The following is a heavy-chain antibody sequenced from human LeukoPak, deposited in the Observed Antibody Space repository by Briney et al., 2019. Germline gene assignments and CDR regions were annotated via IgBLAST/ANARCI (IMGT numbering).Heavy chain of an antibody. Sequence: GGSLRLSCAASGFTFSSYAMSWVRQAPGKGLEWVANIKEDGSDKNYVDSVKGRFTISRDNAKNSLFLQMNSLRAEDTAVYYCARSIAAAGDYWGQGTLVTVSS. CDR3: ARSIAAAGDY. CDR2: IKEDGSDK. V-gene: IGHV3-7*03. D-gene: IGHD6-13*01. J-gene: IGHJ4*02. CDR1: GFTFSSYA.